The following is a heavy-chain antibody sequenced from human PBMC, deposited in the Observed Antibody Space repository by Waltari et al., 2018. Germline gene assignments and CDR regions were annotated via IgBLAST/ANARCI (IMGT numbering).Heavy chain of an antibody. CDR2: IYYGGQS. D-gene: IGHD1-1*01. CDR1: GDSISRSRYY. CDR3: ARHWKRNEERFDP. J-gene: IGHJ5*02. Sequence: QLQLQESGPGLVKPSETLSLTCTVSGDSISRSRYYWGWIRQSPGKGLEWIGPIYYGGQSYAVATLKSRGTISGGSSKNQFSRKQRPVAAAGTAMYYCARHWKRNEERFDPWGQGTLVTVAS. V-gene: IGHV4-39*01.